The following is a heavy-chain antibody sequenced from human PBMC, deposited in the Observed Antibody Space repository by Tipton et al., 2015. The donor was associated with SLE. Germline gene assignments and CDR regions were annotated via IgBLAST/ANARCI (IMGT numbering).Heavy chain of an antibody. Sequence: WSWVRQPPGKGLEWIGEVSHSRSTNYNPSLKSRGTISLDTSNNQFSLRLSSVTAADTAVYYCARGVAGYFHYCYLDVWGKGTTVTIPS. V-gene: IGHV4-34*01. CDR2: VSHSRST. J-gene: IGHJ6*03. CDR3: ARGVAGYFHYCYLDV.